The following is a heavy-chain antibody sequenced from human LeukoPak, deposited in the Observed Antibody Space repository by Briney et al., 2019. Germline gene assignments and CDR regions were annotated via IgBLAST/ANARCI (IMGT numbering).Heavy chain of an antibody. CDR1: GYTLTRYY. J-gene: IGHJ6*02. D-gene: IGHD3-9*01. CDR3: ARELDFDILTGPGYGMDV. Sequence: ASVKVPCKASGYTLTRYYMCLVRQAPGQGLEWMGIINPNVGSTSYAQKFQGRVTMTRDTYTSTVYLELGGLRSEDTAVYFCARELDFDILTGPGYGMDVWGQGTTVTVSS. CDR2: INPNVGST. V-gene: IGHV1-46*01.